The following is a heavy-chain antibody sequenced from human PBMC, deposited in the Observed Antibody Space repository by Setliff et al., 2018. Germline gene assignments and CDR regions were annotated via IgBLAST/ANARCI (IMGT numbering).Heavy chain of an antibody. D-gene: IGHD1-1*01. Sequence: SETLSLTCTVSGGSMITNDYFWGWIRQPPGTGLEWIGSINYYGSIFNDGTTYSTYYNPSLKSRVTISIDTSKSQFSLKLSSVTAADTAVYYCAKGGGRYHSDSWGQGILVTVS. CDR2: INYYGSIFNDGTTYST. CDR1: GGSMITNDYF. V-gene: IGHV4-39*07. J-gene: IGHJ4*02. CDR3: AKGGGRYHSDS.